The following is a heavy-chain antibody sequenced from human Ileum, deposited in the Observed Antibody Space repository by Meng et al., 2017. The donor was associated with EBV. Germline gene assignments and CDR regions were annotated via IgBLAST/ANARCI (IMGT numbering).Heavy chain of an antibody. Sequence: QVTLQESGPGLVKPSETLSLPCTVSGGSVSISSYYWSWIRQPPGKGLEWIGYIYYSGTTNYNPSLESRVTISVDTSKNQFSLKLRSVAASDTAVYDCARGWDTAMDSGWGQGTLVTVSS. CDR1: GGSVSISSYY. J-gene: IGHJ4*02. CDR2: IYYSGTT. D-gene: IGHD5-18*01. CDR3: ARGWDTAMDSG. V-gene: IGHV4-61*01.